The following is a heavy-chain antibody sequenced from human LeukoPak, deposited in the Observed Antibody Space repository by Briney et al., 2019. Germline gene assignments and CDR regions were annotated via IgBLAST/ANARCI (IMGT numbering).Heavy chain of an antibody. V-gene: IGHV3-11*01. Sequence: KSGGSLRLSCAASGFTFSDYYMSWIRQAPGKGLEWVSYISSSGSTIYYADSVKGRFTISRDNAKNSLYLQMNSLRAEDTAVYYCARVGREYDFWSGYRAANWFDPWGQGTLVTVSS. CDR1: GFTFSDYY. CDR2: ISSSGSTI. D-gene: IGHD3-3*01. J-gene: IGHJ5*02. CDR3: ARVGREYDFWSGYRAANWFDP.